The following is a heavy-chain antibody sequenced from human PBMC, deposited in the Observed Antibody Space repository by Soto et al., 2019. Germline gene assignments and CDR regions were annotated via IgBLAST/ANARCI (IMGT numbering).Heavy chain of an antibody. CDR3: ARGYYYDSSGYVPDAFDI. CDR1: GYSFTSYW. V-gene: IGHV5-51*01. D-gene: IGHD3-22*01. Sequence: PGESLKTSCKGSGYSFTSYWIGWVRQMPGKGLEWMGIIYPGDSDTRYSPSFQGQVTISADKSISTAYLQWSSLKASDTAMYYCARGYYYDSSGYVPDAFDIWGQGTMVTVSS. J-gene: IGHJ3*02. CDR2: IYPGDSDT.